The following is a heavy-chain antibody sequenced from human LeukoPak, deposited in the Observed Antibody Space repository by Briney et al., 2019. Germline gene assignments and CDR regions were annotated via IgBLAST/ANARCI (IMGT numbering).Heavy chain of an antibody. Sequence: GGSLRLSCAASGFTFNSYAMSWVRQAPGKGPEWVSTIYYAGGDTYYADSVKGRFTVSRDNINNALHLQMDSLRVEDTAVYYCANDIVVVVAAAVEYFQHWGQGTLVTVSS. CDR2: IYYAGGDT. J-gene: IGHJ1*01. CDR1: GFTFNSYA. V-gene: IGHV3-23*01. D-gene: IGHD2-15*01. CDR3: ANDIVVVVAAAVEYFQH.